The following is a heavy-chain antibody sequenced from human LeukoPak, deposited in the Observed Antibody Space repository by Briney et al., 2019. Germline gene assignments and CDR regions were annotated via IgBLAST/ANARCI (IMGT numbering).Heavy chain of an antibody. Sequence: GSSVKVSCKASGGTFSSYAISWVRQAPGQGLEWMGRIIPILGIANYAQKFQGRVTITADKSTSTAYMELSRLRSDDTAIYFCATRPINCIITNCYVDYWGQGTLVTVSS. D-gene: IGHD3-16*01. CDR1: GGTFSSYA. J-gene: IGHJ4*02. CDR3: ATRPINCIITNCYVDY. CDR2: IIPILGIA. V-gene: IGHV1-69*04.